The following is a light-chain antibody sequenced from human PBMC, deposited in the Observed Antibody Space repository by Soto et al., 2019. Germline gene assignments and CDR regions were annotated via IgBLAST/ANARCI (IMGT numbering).Light chain of an antibody. J-gene: IGLJ1*01. V-gene: IGLV2-14*01. CDR3: SSYTSSSKV. Sequence: HSDPHRAGPGCRSPWAAYHKYTNGNSSDVGGYNYVSWYQQHPGKAPKLMIYDVSNRPSGVSNRFSGSKSGNTASLTISGLQAEDEADYYCSSYTSSSKVFGTGTKVTV. CDR2: DVS. CDR1: SSDVGGYNY.